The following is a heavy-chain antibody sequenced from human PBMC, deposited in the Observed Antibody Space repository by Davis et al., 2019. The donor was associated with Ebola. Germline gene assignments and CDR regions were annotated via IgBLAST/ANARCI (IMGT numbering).Heavy chain of an antibody. CDR1: GFTFSSYE. CDR2: ISSSGSTI. J-gene: IGHJ4*02. CDR3: ARGSKWELLTFAFDY. Sequence: GGSLRLSCAASGFTFSSYEMNWVRQAPGKGLEWVSYISSSGSTIYYADSVKGRFTISRDNAKNSLYLQMNSLRAEDTAVYYCARGSKWELLTFAFDYWGQGTLVTVSS. D-gene: IGHD1-26*01. V-gene: IGHV3-48*03.